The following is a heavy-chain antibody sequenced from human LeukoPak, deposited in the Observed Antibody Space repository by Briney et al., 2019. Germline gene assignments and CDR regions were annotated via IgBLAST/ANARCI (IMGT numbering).Heavy chain of an antibody. J-gene: IGHJ4*02. D-gene: IGHD6-13*01. CDR2: ISSSSSTI. CDR3: AKQPISGSSTWYFDC. CDR1: GFTFSSYS. V-gene: IGHV3-48*01. Sequence: GGSLRLSCAASGFTFSSYSMNWVHQAPGKGLEWVSYISSSSSTIYYADSVKGRFTISRDNAKNSLYLQMNSLRAEDTAVYYCAKQPISGSSTWYFDCWGQGTLVTVSS.